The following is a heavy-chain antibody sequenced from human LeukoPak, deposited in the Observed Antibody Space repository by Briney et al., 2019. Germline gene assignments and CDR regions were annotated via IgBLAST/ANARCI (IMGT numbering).Heavy chain of an antibody. D-gene: IGHD3-3*01. J-gene: IGHJ6*02. CDR3: ARHAYDFWSGYIFGGMDV. V-gene: IGHV4-39*01. Sequence: PSETLSLTCAVYGGSFSSYYWGWIRQPPGKGLEWIGSIYYSGSTYYNPSLKSRVTISVDTSKNQFSLKLSSVTAADTAVYYCARHAYDFWSGYIFGGMDVWGQGTTVTVSS. CDR2: IYYSGST. CDR1: GGSFSSYY.